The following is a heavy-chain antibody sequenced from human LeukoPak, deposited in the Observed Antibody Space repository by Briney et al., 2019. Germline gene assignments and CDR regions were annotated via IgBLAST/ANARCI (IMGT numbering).Heavy chain of an antibody. CDR1: GGSFSGYY. CDR3: ATPGDHYDFWSGYPPLFDY. D-gene: IGHD3-3*01. Sequence: SETLSLTCAVYGGSFSGYYWSWIRQPPGKGLEWIGSIYYSGSTYYNPSLKSRVTISVDTSKNQFSLKPSSVTAADTAVYYCATPGDHYDFWSGYPPLFDYWGQGTLVTVSS. CDR2: IYYSGST. V-gene: IGHV4-34*01. J-gene: IGHJ4*02.